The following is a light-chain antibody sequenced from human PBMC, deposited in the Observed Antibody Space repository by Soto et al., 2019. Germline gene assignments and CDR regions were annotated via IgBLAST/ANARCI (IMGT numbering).Light chain of an antibody. V-gene: IGLV2-14*01. Sequence: QSVLTQPASVSGSPGQSITVSCTGTSSDVGLYDYVSWFQQHPGKSPKLIIYEVSHRPSGVSSRFSGSKSGNTASLTISGLQTEDEADYCCSSYTTVFTYVFGTGTKVTVL. CDR2: EVS. CDR1: SSDVGLYDY. CDR3: SSYTTVFTYV. J-gene: IGLJ1*01.